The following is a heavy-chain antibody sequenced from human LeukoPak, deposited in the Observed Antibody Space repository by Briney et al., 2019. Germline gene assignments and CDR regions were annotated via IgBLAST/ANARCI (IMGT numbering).Heavy chain of an antibody. J-gene: IGHJ6*03. CDR3: ARGDCSSTICYSPMDV. D-gene: IGHD2-2*01. V-gene: IGHV4-34*01. Sequence: PSETLSLTCAVYGGSFSGYYWSWIRQPPGKGLEWIGETNHSGSTNYNPSLKSRVTISVDTSKNQFSLKVNSVTAADTAVYYCARGDCSSTICYSPMDVWGKGTTVTVSS. CDR2: TNHSGST. CDR1: GGSFSGYY.